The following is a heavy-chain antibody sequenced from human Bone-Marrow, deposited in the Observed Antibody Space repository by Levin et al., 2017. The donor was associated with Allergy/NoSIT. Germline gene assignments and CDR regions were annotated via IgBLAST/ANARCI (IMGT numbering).Heavy chain of an antibody. Sequence: GSGPTLVKPTQTLTLTCTFSGFSVTTSGVGVGWIRQPPGKALEWLALIYWDDDTRYSPSLKSRLTISRDTSKYQVVLTMTNVDPVDTGTYFCAGWYASGCFDSWGQGTQVTVSS. J-gene: IGHJ4*02. CDR2: IYWDDDT. D-gene: IGHD6-19*01. V-gene: IGHV2-5*02. CDR1: GFSVTTSGVG. CDR3: AGWYASGCFDS.